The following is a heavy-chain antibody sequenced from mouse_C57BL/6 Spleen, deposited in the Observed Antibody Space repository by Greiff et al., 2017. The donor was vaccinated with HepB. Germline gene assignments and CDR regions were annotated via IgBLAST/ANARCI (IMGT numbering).Heavy chain of an antibody. CDR2: IWRGSST. Sequence: QVQLQQSGPGLVQPSQSLSITCTVSGFSLTSYGVHWVRQSPGKGLEWLGVIWRGSSTNYYAAFMSRLSLTKDNSKSQVFFNMNSLQADDTAIFYCAKNGMITEAMDYWGQGTSVTVSS. CDR3: AKNGMITEAMDY. J-gene: IGHJ4*01. D-gene: IGHD2-4*01. CDR1: GFSLTSYG. V-gene: IGHV2-5*01.